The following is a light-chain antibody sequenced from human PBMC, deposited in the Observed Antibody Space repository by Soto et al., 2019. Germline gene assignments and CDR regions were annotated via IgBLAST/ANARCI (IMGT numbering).Light chain of an antibody. J-gene: IGKJ4*01. Sequence: EIVMTQSPATLSVSPGERATVPCRASQNIKNNLAWYQQKPGQAPRLLIYGASTRATGIPARFSGSEYGTEFTLTISRLESEDFAVYYCQQYGTSLLTFGGGTKVEI. CDR2: GAS. CDR3: QQYGTSLLT. V-gene: IGKV3-15*01. CDR1: QNIKNN.